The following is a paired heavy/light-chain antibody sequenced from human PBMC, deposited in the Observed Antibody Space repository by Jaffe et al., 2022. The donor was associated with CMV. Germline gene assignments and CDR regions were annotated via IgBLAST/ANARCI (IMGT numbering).Light chain of an antibody. V-gene: IGKV1-39*01. CDR3: QQSYSTPWT. J-gene: IGKJ1*01. CDR2: TTS. CDR1: QTISNA. Sequence: DIQLTQSPSSLSASVGDRVTITCRASQTISNALNWYQQKPGRAPKLLIYTTSNLQSGVPSKFSGSGSGTDFTLTISTLQPEDVATYYCQQSYSTPWTFGQGTKVEIK.
Heavy chain of an antibody. CDR1: GFSFSTYT. Sequence: EEQLVESGGGLEQPGGSLRLSCAASGFSFSTYTMAWVRLAPGKGLEWIGYISGGGGTVYYADSVMGRFTISRDNAQESVYLHMNSLRDEDTAVYYCARAVAHYDVWRAPGPRKNYSGMDVWGQGTTVIVS. CDR3: ARAVAHYDVWRAPGPRKNYSGMDV. D-gene: IGHD3-3*01. CDR2: ISGGGGTV. V-gene: IGHV3-48*02. J-gene: IGHJ6*02.